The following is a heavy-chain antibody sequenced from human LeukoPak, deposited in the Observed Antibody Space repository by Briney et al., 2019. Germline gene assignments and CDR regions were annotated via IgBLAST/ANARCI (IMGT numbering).Heavy chain of an antibody. CDR3: AREGSYCVGGDCYSFDF. CDR2: MHPGNGNT. D-gene: IGHD2-21*02. J-gene: IGHJ4*02. Sequence: ASVKVSCKASGYRFISNYIQWVRQAPGLGPEWMGWMHPGNGNTRYAEKFQGRVTMTRDTSINTAYMDLSSLRSDDAAVYYCAREGSYCVGGDCYSFDFWGQGTLITVSS. CDR1: GYRFISNY. V-gene: IGHV1-2*02.